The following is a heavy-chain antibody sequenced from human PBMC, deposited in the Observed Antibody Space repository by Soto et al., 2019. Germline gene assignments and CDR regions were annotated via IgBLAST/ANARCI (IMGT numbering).Heavy chain of an antibody. CDR3: AKRGPHYFDY. CDR1: GYSFTSYY. J-gene: IGHJ4*02. V-gene: IGHV5-51*01. CDR2: IYPGDSDT. D-gene: IGHD3-16*01. Sequence: GESLKISFKASGYSFTSYYIGWVRQMPGKGLEWMGIIYPGDSDTRYNPSFQGQVTISADKPLSTAYLQWSSLKASDTAMYYCAKRGPHYFDYWGRGTLVTVSS.